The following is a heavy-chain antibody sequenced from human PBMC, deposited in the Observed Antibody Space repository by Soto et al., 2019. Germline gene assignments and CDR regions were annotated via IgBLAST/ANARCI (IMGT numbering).Heavy chain of an antibody. CDR3: ARPQRHCSGGSCPPWYYYGMDV. V-gene: IGHV1-69*01. Sequence: QVQLVQSGAEVKKPGSSVKVSCKASGGTFSSYAISWVRQAPGQGLEWMGGIIPIFGTANYAQKFQGRVTITADESTSTAYMELSSLRSEDTAVYYCARPQRHCSGGSCPPWYYYGMDVWGQGTTVTVSS. D-gene: IGHD2-15*01. CDR1: GGTFSSYA. CDR2: IIPIFGTA. J-gene: IGHJ6*02.